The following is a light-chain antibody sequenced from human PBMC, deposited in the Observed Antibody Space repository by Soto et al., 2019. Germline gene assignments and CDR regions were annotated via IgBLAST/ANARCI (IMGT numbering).Light chain of an antibody. J-gene: IGLJ1*01. CDR1: TSDVGTYNR. CDR2: EVT. V-gene: IGLV2-18*02. CDR3: SSYTSSSTPDV. Sequence: QSALTQPPSVSGSPGQSVTTSCTGTTSDVGTYNRVSWYQQPPGKAPKLMIYEVTNRPSGVSNRFSGSKSVNTASLTISGLQPEDEADYYCSSYTSSSTPDVFGTGTKVTVL.